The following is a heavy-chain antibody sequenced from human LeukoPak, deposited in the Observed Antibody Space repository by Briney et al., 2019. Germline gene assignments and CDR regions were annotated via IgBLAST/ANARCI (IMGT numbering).Heavy chain of an antibody. Sequence: GGSLRLSCAASGFTFGSYNMNWVRQAPGKGLEWVSYISSSSIIYYADSVKGRFTISRDNAKNSLYLQMNSLRAEDTALYYCAKDIYSGYDMPDYWGQGTLVTVSS. V-gene: IGHV3-48*04. D-gene: IGHD5-12*01. CDR2: ISSSSII. J-gene: IGHJ4*02. CDR3: AKDIYSGYDMPDY. CDR1: GFTFGSYN.